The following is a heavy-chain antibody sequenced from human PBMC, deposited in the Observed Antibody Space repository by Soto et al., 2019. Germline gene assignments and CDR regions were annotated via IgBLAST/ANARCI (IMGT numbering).Heavy chain of an antibody. CDR2: IYYSGTT. Sequence: QVQLQESGPGLVKPSDTLSLTCAVSGYSISSSNWLGWIRQHPGKGLEGIGYIYYSGTTYYNPSLKSRVTMTVDTSKNQFSLKLTSVTAVDTAVYYCARREIQGPIDYWGQGTLVTVSS. CDR3: ARREIQGPIDY. V-gene: IGHV4-28*01. J-gene: IGHJ4*02. CDR1: GYSISSSNW. D-gene: IGHD1-26*01.